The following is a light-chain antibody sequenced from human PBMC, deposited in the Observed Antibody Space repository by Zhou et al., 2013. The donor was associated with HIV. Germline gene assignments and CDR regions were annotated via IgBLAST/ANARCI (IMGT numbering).Light chain of an antibody. CDR3: HQYDNWGS. Sequence: DIQMTQSPSSLSASVGDRVTITCRASQGISNSLAWYQQKPGKAPKLLLYAASRLESGVPSRFSGSGSGTDYTLTISSLQPEDFAVYYCHQYDNWGSFGGGYQGGDQT. J-gene: IGKJ4*01. CDR2: AAS. CDR1: QGISNS. V-gene: IGKV1-NL1*01.